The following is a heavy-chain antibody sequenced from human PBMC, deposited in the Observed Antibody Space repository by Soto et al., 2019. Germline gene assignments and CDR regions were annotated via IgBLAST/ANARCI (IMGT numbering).Heavy chain of an antibody. CDR2: IADSGGDT. D-gene: IGHD5-12*01. V-gene: IGHV3-23*01. CDR3: AKGSASGRPYYFDY. CDR1: GFTFSSYA. Sequence: GGSLRLSCAASGFTFSSYAMSWVRRAPGKGLEWVSAIADSGGDTYHADSVKGRFTISRDNSKNTLYMQMNSLTAEDTAVYYCAKGSASGRPYYFDYWGQGTLVTVSS. J-gene: IGHJ4*02.